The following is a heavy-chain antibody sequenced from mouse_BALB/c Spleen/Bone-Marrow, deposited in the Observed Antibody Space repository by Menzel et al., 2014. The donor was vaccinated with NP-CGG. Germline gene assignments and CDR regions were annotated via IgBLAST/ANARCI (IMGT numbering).Heavy chain of an antibody. CDR1: GFSLTGYG. CDR2: IWGDGST. V-gene: IGHV2-6-7*01. CDR3: ARDLGGYAMDY. J-gene: IGHJ4*01. D-gene: IGHD4-1*01. Sequence: ESGPGLVAPSQSLSIPCTVSGFSLTGYGVSWVRQPPGKGLEWLGMIWGDGSTDYNSALKSRLSISKDNSKSQVFLKMNSLQTDDTARYYCARDLGGYAMDYWGQGTSVTVSS.